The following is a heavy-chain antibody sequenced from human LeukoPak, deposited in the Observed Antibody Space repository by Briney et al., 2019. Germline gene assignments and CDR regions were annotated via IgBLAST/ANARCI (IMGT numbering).Heavy chain of an antibody. CDR3: ARDIAAALDF. D-gene: IGHD6-13*01. V-gene: IGHV4-59*01. J-gene: IGHJ4*02. CDR1: GVSISSYY. Sequence: SETLSLTCTVSGVSISSYYWSWIRQPPGKGLEWIGYIYYSGSTNYNPSLKSRVTISVDTSKNQFSLKLSSVTAADTAVYYCARDIAAALDFWGQGTLVTVSS. CDR2: IYYSGST.